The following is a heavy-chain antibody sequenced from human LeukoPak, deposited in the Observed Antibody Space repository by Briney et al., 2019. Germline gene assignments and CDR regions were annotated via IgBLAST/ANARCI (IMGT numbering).Heavy chain of an antibody. V-gene: IGHV3-23*01. D-gene: IGHD3-22*01. CDR2: ISGSGGST. CDR3: AKSTSSGYYPPFDY. CDR1: GFTFSSYA. Sequence: GGSLRLSCAASGFTFSSYAMSWVRQAPGKGLAWASAISGSGGSTYYADSVKGRFTISRDNSKNTLYLQMNSLRAEDTAVYYCAKSTSSGYYPPFDYWGQGTLVTVSS. J-gene: IGHJ4*02.